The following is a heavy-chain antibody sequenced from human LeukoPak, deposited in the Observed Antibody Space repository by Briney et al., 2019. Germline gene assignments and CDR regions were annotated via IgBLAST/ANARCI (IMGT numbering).Heavy chain of an antibody. J-gene: IGHJ4*02. V-gene: IGHV3-23*01. CDR3: ARSEEKPVTSEITMIVVVITPNFDY. Sequence: HSGGSLRLSCAASGFTFSSYAMSWVRQAPGKGLEWVSAISGSGGSTYYADSVKGRFTISRDNSKNTLYLQMNSLRAEDTAVYYCARSEEKPVTSEITMIVVVITPNFDYWGQGTLVTVSS. CDR2: ISGSGGST. D-gene: IGHD3-22*01. CDR1: GFTFSSYA.